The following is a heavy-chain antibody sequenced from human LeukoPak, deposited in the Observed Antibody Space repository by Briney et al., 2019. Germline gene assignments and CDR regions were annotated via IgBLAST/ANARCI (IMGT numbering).Heavy chain of an antibody. D-gene: IGHD3-22*01. CDR3: AKGSDSSGYYRQYYFDY. CDR1: GFTFSSYA. J-gene: IGHJ4*02. Sequence: GGSLRLSCAASGFTFSSYAMSWVRQAPGKGLEWVSAISGSGGSTYYADSVKGRFTISRDNSKNTLHLQMNSLRAEDTAVYYCAKGSDSSGYYRQYYFDYWGQGTLVTVSS. CDR2: ISGSGGST. V-gene: IGHV3-23*01.